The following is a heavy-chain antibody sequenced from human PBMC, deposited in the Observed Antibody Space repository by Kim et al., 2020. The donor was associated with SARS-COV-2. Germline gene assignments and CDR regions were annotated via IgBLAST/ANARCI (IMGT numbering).Heavy chain of an antibody. CDR2: IDNSGST. V-gene: IGHV4-59*01. J-gene: IGHJ4*02. D-gene: IGHD6-13*01. CDR3: ARGQQLGY. CDR1: GGSISGYY. Sequence: SETLSLTCTVSGGSISGYYWTWIRQPPGKGLEWIGYIDNSGSTNYNASLKSRVTISVDRSKNQFSLKVNSVTAADTAVYYCARGQQLGYWGQGTLATVSS.